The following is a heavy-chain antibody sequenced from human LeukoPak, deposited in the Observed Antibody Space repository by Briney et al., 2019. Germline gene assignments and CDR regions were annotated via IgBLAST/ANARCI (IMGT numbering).Heavy chain of an antibody. V-gene: IGHV3-74*01. CDR3: AREHYDFWSGYSKSNGY. CDR1: GFTFSSYW. J-gene: IGHJ4*02. CDR2: INSDGSST. D-gene: IGHD3-3*01. Sequence: PGGSLRLSCAASGFTFSSYWMHWVRQAPGKGLVWVSRINSDGSSTSYADSVKGRFTISRDNAKNTLYLQMNSLRAEDTAVYYCAREHYDFWSGYSKSNGYWGREPWSPSPQ.